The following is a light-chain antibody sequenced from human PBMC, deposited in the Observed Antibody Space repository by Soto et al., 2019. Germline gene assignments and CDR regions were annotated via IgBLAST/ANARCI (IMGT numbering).Light chain of an antibody. Sequence: EIVLTQSPATLSLSPGERATLSCRASQSVSSYLAWYQQKPGQAPRLLIYDASNRATGIPARFSGSGSGTDFTLTISSLEPEDFEVYYGQHRRNWHLNFGGGTKVDI. CDR2: DAS. V-gene: IGKV3-11*01. CDR1: QSVSSY. CDR3: QHRRNWHLN. J-gene: IGKJ4*01.